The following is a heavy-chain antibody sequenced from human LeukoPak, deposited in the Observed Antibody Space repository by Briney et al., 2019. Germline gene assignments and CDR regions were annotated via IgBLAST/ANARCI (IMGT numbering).Heavy chain of an antibody. D-gene: IGHD4-17*01. CDR2: IYYSGST. Sequence: PSETLSLTCTVSGGSISSGDYYWSWVRQPPGKGLEWIGYIYYSGSTYYNPSLKSRVTISIQTSKNQFSLKLTSVTAADTAVYYCAGDYGDLLTGIRFDTWGQGTLVTVSS. CDR1: GGSISSGDYY. V-gene: IGHV4-30-4*01. J-gene: IGHJ5*02. CDR3: AGDYGDLLTGIRFDT.